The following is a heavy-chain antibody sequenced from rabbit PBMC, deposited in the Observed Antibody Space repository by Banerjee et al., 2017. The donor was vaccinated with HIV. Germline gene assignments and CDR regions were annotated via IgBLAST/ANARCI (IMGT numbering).Heavy chain of an antibody. CDR2: IYTSSGST. V-gene: IGHV1S40*01. CDR3: ARGGCVGCSYGL. D-gene: IGHD8-1*01. J-gene: IGHJ3*01. Sequence: QQLEESGGDLVKPGASLTLTCTASGFSFSSSYYMCWVRQAPGKGLEWIACIYTSSGSTYYASWAKGRFTISKTSSTTVTLQLNSLTAADTATYFCARGGCVGCSYGLWGQGTLVTVS. CDR1: GFSFSSSYY.